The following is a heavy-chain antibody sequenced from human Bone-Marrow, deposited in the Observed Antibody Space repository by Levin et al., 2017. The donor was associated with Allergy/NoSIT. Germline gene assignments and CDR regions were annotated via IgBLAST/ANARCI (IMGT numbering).Heavy chain of an antibody. J-gene: IGHJ4*02. V-gene: IGHV1-2*04. CDR2: INPYNGGT. D-gene: IGHD3-22*01. CDR3: ARGHYYDNSGLYHSGWDYFDS. CDR1: GYSFTGYY. Sequence: GASVKVSCKASGYSFTGYYIHWVRQAPGKGLEWLGWINPYNGGTFYAQNFQDWVTMTRDTSINTAYMDLSRLKSDDTAVYYCARGHYYDNSGLYHSGWDYFDSWGQGTLVSVSS.